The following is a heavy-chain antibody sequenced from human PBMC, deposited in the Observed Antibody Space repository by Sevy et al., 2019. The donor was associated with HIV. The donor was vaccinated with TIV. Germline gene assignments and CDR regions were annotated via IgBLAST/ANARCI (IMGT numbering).Heavy chain of an antibody. CDR3: ARDFTWGLRVYDY. Sequence: GGSLRLSCAASGFTFSSYSMNWVRQAPGKGLEWVSSISSSSSYIYYADSVKGRFTISRDNAKNSLYLQMNSLRAEDTAVYYCARDFTWGLRVYDYWGQGTLVTVSS. V-gene: IGHV3-21*01. D-gene: IGHD1-26*01. CDR2: ISSSSSYI. J-gene: IGHJ4*02. CDR1: GFTFSSYS.